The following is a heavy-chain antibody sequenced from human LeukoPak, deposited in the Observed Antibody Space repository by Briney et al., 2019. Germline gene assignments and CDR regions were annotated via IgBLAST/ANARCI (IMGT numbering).Heavy chain of an antibody. J-gene: IGHJ4*02. CDR1: GGSISSYY. V-gene: IGHV4-4*07. CDR3: ARDGGSSWYSTTFDY. CDR2: IYTSGST. Sequence: PSETLSLTCTVSGGSISSYYWSWIRQPAGKGPEWIGRIYTSGSTNYNPSLKSRVTMSVDTSKNQFSLKLSSVTAADTAVYYCARDGGSSWYSTTFDYWGQGTLVTVSS. D-gene: IGHD6-13*01.